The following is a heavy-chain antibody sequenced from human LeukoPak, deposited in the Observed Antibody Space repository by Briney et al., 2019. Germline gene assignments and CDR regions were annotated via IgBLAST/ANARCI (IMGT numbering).Heavy chain of an antibody. CDR2: ISWNSGNI. CDR1: GFTFDDYA. V-gene: IGHV3-9*01. Sequence: SLRLSCAASGFTFDDYAIHWVRQAPGKGLEWASGISWNSGNIGYADSVKGRFTISRDNAKNSLFLQMNSLRAEDTALYFCAKDKSPYNWNAFDIWGRGTMVTVSS. D-gene: IGHD1-20*01. CDR3: AKDKSPYNWNAFDI. J-gene: IGHJ3*02.